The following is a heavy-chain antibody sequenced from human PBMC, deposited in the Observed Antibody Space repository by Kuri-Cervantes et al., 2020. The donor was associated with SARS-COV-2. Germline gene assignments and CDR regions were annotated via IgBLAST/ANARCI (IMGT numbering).Heavy chain of an antibody. J-gene: IGHJ3*02. D-gene: IGHD1-26*01. CDR1: GGTFSSYA. Sequence: SVKVSCKASGGTFSSYAISWVRQAPGQGLEWMGGIIPIFGTANYAQKFQGRVTITRNTSISTAYMELSSLRSDDTAVYYCAREGRGANAAPDAFDIWGQGTMVTVSS. CDR2: IIPIFGTA. V-gene: IGHV1-69*05. CDR3: AREGRGANAAPDAFDI.